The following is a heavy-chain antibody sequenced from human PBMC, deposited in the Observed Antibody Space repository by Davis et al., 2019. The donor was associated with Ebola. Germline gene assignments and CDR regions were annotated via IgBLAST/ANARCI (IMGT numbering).Heavy chain of an antibody. D-gene: IGHD1-26*01. J-gene: IGHJ2*01. CDR3: ARDAGYSGSLDWYFDL. CDR2: IDPSDSYT. Sequence: GESLKISCKGSGYSFTSYWIGWVRQMPGKGLEWMGRIDPSDSYTNYSPSFQGHVTISADKSISTAYLQWSSLKASDTAMYYCARDAGYSGSLDWYFDLWGRGTLVTVSS. V-gene: IGHV5-10-1*01. CDR1: GYSFTSYW.